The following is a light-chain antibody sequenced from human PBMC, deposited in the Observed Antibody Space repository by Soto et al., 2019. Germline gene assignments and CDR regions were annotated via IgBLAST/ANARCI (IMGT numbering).Light chain of an antibody. CDR2: DAS. CDR1: QSISSN. CDR3: QQYATSPLA. J-gene: IGKJ4*01. Sequence: EIVMTRSPATLSVSPGEGATLSCRASQSISSNLAWYQQKPGQAPRLLIYDASTRATGIPDRFSGSGSGTDFTLTISRLEPEDFAVYFCQQYATSPLAFGGGTKVDIK. V-gene: IGKV3-20*01.